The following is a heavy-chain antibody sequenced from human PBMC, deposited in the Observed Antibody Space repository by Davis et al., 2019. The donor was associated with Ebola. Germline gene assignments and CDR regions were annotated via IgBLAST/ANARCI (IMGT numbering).Heavy chain of an antibody. CDR1: RYTFTNYA. Sequence: SVTVSRKAPRYTFTNYAMHRVRPAPGQTLEWLGWIHGGNGNRKYSQKFQGRVTITMDTSASTAYMELSSLRSEDTAVYYCARDAFGYNSGWYADYWGQGTLVTVSS. CDR3: ARDAFGYNSGWYADY. J-gene: IGHJ4*02. CDR2: IHGGNGNR. D-gene: IGHD6-19*01. V-gene: IGHV1-3*01.